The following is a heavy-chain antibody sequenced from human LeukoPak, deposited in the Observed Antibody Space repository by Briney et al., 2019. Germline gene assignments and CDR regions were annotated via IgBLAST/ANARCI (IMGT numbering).Heavy chain of an antibody. J-gene: IGHJ4*02. Sequence: PGGSLRLSCAASGFTFSSYWMHWVRQPPGKGLVWVSRINTDGTIADYADSVRGRFTISRDNAKNTLYLQMNSLRADDTAVYYCLTGDDYWGQGTLVTVSS. CDR1: GFTFSSYW. V-gene: IGHV3-74*01. D-gene: IGHD1-20*01. CDR2: INTDGTIA. CDR3: LTGDDY.